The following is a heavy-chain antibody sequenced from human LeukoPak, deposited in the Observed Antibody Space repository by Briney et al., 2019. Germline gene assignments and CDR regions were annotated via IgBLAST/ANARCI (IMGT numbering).Heavy chain of an antibody. CDR3: ARDLEMVYFDY. Sequence: PSETLSLTCTVSGGSISSSSYYWGWIRQPAGKGLEWIGRIYTSGSTNYNPSLKSRVTISVDTSKNQFSLKLSSVTAADTAVYYCARDLEMVYFDYWGQGTLVTVSS. D-gene: IGHD5-24*01. CDR1: GGSISSSSYY. J-gene: IGHJ4*02. CDR2: IYTSGST. V-gene: IGHV4-61*02.